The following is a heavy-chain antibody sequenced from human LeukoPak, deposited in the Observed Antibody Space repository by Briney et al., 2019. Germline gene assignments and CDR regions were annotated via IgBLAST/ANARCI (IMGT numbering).Heavy chain of an antibody. V-gene: IGHV3-74*01. Sequence: PGGSLRLSCVASGFTFSNYWMHWVRQVPGKGPEWVSRINKDGSITNFADSVKGRFTISRDNAKNTVYLQMNSLRVEDTAVYYCAKDPRDGYNYLDYWGQGTLVTVSS. J-gene: IGHJ4*02. D-gene: IGHD5-24*01. CDR3: AKDPRDGYNYLDY. CDR2: INKDGSIT. CDR1: GFTFSNYW.